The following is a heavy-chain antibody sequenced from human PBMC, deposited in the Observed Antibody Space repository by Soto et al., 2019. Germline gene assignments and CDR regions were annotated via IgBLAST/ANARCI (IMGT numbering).Heavy chain of an antibody. Sequence: SVKVSCKASGGTFSSYAISWVRQAPGQGLEWMGGIIPIFGTANYAQKFQGRVTITADESTSTAYMELSSLRSEDTAVYYCARAHLDIVVVVAAPASYYFDYWGQGTLVTVSS. J-gene: IGHJ4*02. V-gene: IGHV1-69*13. CDR3: ARAHLDIVVVVAAPASYYFDY. D-gene: IGHD2-15*01. CDR2: IIPIFGTA. CDR1: GGTFSSYA.